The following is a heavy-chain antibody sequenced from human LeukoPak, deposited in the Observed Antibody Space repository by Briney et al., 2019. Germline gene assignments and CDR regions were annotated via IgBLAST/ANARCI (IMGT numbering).Heavy chain of an antibody. J-gene: IGHJ3*01. CDR3: TTDAPYYYGSGTKTDAFDL. V-gene: IGHV3-15*01. Sequence: PAGSLRLSCAASGFTFSNAWMYWVRQAPGKGLEWVGRIKSKISGGTTDYAAPVKGRFTISRDDSKNTLYLQMNSLKTEDTAVYYCTTDAPYYYGSGTKTDAFDLWGQGTMVTVSS. CDR2: IKSKISGGTT. CDR1: GFTFSNAW. D-gene: IGHD3-10*01.